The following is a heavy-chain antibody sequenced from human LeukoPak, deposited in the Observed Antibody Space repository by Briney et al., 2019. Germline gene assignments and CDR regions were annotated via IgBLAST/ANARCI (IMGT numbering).Heavy chain of an antibody. Sequence: GGSLRLSCAASGFTLSSYEMNWVRQAPGKGLEWISHISSSGSRIYYADSVKGRFTISRGNAKNSLYLQMNGLRVEDTAVYYCARGNWIGAFDIWGQGTMLTVSS. D-gene: IGHD3-3*01. CDR3: ARGNWIGAFDI. J-gene: IGHJ3*02. CDR1: GFTLSSYE. CDR2: ISSSGSRI. V-gene: IGHV3-48*03.